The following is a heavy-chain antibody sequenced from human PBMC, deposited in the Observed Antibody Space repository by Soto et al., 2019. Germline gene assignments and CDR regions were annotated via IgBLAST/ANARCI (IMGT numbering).Heavy chain of an antibody. Sequence: GSLRLSCAASGFTFSSYSMNWVRQAPGKGLEWVSSISSSSSYIYYADSVKGRFTISRDNAKNSLYLQMNSLRAEDTAVYYCARSREHIVVVPAAIAHDAFDIWGQGTMVTVSS. J-gene: IGHJ3*02. CDR1: GFTFSSYS. CDR3: ARSREHIVVVPAAIAHDAFDI. D-gene: IGHD2-2*01. CDR2: ISSSSSYI. V-gene: IGHV3-21*01.